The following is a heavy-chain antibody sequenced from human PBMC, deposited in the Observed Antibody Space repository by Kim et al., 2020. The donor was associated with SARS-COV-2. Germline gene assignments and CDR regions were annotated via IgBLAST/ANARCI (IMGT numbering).Heavy chain of an antibody. CDR1: GFTFSSYG. V-gene: IGHV3-33*01. D-gene: IGHD3-22*01. Sequence: GGSLRLSCAASGFTFSSYGMHWVRQAPGKGLEWVAVIWYDGSNKYYADSVKGRFTISRDNSKNTLYLQMNSLRAEDTAVYYCARGKYYDSSDYWGQGTLVTVSS. J-gene: IGHJ4*02. CDR2: IWYDGSNK. CDR3: ARGKYYDSSDY.